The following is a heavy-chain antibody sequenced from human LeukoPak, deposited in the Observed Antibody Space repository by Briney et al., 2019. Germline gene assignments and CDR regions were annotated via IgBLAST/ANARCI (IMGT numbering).Heavy chain of an antibody. CDR3: ARRSTYYYASSGYYHPFDY. Sequence: SETLSLTCTVSGDSISSSSYYWGWIRQPPGKGLEWIGGIYSAGSTYYNPSLKSRLAISVDTSKNQFSLNLTSVTAADTAVYYCARRSTYYYASSGYYHPFDYWGQGTLVTVSS. D-gene: IGHD3-22*01. J-gene: IGHJ4*02. CDR2: IYSAGST. CDR1: GDSISSSSYY. V-gene: IGHV4-39*01.